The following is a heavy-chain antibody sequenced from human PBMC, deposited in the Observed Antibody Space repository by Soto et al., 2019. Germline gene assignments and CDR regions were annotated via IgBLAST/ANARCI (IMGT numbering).Heavy chain of an antibody. Sequence: QVQLVQSVAEVKEPGASVRVSCKASGYTFTNNDISWVRQATGQGLEWMGWMNPISGNAGYAQKFQGRVTMTRNTSISTAYLELRSLRVEDTAVYYCARWVVGADYSDYWGQGTLVTVSS. CDR2: MNPISGNA. CDR1: GYTFTNND. V-gene: IGHV1-8*01. J-gene: IGHJ4*02. D-gene: IGHD1-26*01. CDR3: ARWVVGADYSDY.